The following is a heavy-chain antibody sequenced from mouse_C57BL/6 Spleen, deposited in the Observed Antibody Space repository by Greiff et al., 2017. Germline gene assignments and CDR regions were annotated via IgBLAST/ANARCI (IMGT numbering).Heavy chain of an antibody. CDR1: GFTFSSYG. Sequence: EVMLVESGGDLVKPGGSLKLSCAASGFTFSSYGMSWVRQTPDKRLEWVATISSGGSYTYYPDSVKGRFTISRDNAKNTLYLQMSSLKSEDTAMYYCARHGDGSTSYYFDCWGQGTTLTVSS. V-gene: IGHV5-6*02. J-gene: IGHJ2*01. D-gene: IGHD1-1*01. CDR3: ARHGDGSTSYYFDC. CDR2: ISSGGSYT.